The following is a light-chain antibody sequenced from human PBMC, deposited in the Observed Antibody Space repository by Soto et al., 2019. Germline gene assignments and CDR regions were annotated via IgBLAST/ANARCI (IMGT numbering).Light chain of an antibody. J-gene: IGKJ2*01. V-gene: IGKV1-6*01. CDR2: AAS. Sequence: IQMTQSPSSLSASVGDRVTITCRASHDIGSDVGWYQQKPGTAPKLLIYAASSLQSGVPSRFSGSGSGSDFTLTISALQPADFATYYCLQEYNYPYTFGQGTKVDI. CDR1: HDIGSD. CDR3: LQEYNYPYT.